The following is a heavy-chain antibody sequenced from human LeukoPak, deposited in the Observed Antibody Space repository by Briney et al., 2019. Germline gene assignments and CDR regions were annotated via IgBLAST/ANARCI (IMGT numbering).Heavy chain of an antibody. CDR2: ISSTGNYI. CDR1: GFTFSDHS. J-gene: IGHJ4*02. V-gene: IGHV3-21*06. Sequence: PGGSLRLSCAVSGFTFSDHSMSWVRQAPGKGLEWVSFISSTGNYIYYADSVKGRFTISRDNGKNLVYLQMESLRVEDTAIYYCARDLTGTSFDYWGQGTRVTVSS. D-gene: IGHD3-9*01. CDR3: ARDLTGTSFDY.